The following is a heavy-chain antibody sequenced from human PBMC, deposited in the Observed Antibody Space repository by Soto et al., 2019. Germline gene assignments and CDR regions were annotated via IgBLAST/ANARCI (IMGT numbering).Heavy chain of an antibody. CDR3: ASRFGGVIVTPSAY. CDR2: ISSSSSYI. D-gene: IGHD3-16*02. J-gene: IGHJ4*02. Sequence: GGSLRLSCAASGFTFSSYSMNWVRQAPGKGLEWVSSISSSSSYIYYADSVKGRFTISRDNAKNSLYLQMNSLRAEDTAVYYCASRFGGVIVTPSAYWGQGTLVTVSS. CDR1: GFTFSSYS. V-gene: IGHV3-21*01.